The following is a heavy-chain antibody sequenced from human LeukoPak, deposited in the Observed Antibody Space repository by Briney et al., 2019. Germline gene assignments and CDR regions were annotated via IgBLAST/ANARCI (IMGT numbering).Heavy chain of an antibody. Sequence: ASAKTSCKVSGYTFTDYYMHWVQQAPGKGLEWMGLVDPEDGETIYAEKFQGRVTITADTSTDTAYMELSSLRSEDTAVYYCATDLYSSSDYWGQGTLVTVSS. CDR1: GYTFTDYY. V-gene: IGHV1-69-2*01. J-gene: IGHJ4*02. CDR2: VDPEDGET. D-gene: IGHD6-6*01. CDR3: ATDLYSSSDY.